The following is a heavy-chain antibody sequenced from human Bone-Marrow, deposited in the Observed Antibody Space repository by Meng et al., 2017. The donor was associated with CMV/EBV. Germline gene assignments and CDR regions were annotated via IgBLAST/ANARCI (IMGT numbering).Heavy chain of an antibody. V-gene: IGHV3-30*03. CDR2: LSHDDIDE. J-gene: IGHJ4*02. CDR1: GFTFSNYW. Sequence: GESLKISCAGSGFTFSNYWMSWVRQAPGKGLEWVTVLSHDDIDEYYADSVKGRFTISRDNSKNTLYLQMNNLTAEDTALYYCARDAATVGTHPPDYWGQGTLVTVSS. D-gene: IGHD4-23*01. CDR3: ARDAATVGTHPPDY.